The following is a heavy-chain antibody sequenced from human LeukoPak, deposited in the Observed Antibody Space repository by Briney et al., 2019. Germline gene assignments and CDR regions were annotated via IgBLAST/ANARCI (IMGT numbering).Heavy chain of an antibody. CDR1: GGSIRSSSYY. V-gene: IGHV4-39*07. CDR2: ISYSGST. J-gene: IGHJ5*02. Sequence: PSETLSLTCTVSGGSIRSSSYYWGWIRQPPGKGLKWIGSISYSGSTYYNPSLKSRVTISVDTSKNQFSLKLNSVTAADTAVYYCARGADYDFWSGYYDPSWFDPWGQGTLVTVSS. CDR3: ARGADYDFWSGYYDPSWFDP. D-gene: IGHD3-3*01.